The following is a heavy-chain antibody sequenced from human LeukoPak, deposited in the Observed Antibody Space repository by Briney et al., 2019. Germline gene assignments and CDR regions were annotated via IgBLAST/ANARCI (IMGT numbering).Heavy chain of an antibody. CDR1: GGSISSYY. CDR2: IYYSGST. J-gene: IGHJ6*03. V-gene: IGHV4-59*01. CDR3: AREPVNKDYYYMDV. Sequence: SETLSLTCTVSGGSISSYYWSWIRQPPGKGLEWIGYIYYSGSTNYNPSLKSRVTISVDTSKNQFSLKLSSVTAADTAVYYCAREPVNKDYYYMDVWGKGTTVTVSS.